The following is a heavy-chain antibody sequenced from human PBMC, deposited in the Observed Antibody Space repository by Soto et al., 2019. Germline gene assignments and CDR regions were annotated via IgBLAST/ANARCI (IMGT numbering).Heavy chain of an antibody. CDR2: IYYSGST. J-gene: IGHJ4*02. CDR3: AREAQDCGGDCYFDY. Sequence: SETLSLTCTVSGGSISSYYWSWIRQPPGKGLEWIGYIYYSGSTNYNPSLKSRVTISVDTSKNQFSLKLSSVTAADTAVYYCAREAQDCGGDCYFDYWGQGTLVTVSS. V-gene: IGHV4-59*01. CDR1: GGSISSYY. D-gene: IGHD2-21*02.